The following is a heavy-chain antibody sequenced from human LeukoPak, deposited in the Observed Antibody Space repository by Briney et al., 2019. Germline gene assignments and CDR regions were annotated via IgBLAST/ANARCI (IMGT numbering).Heavy chain of an antibody. CDR3: ARGRRDDYYFDL. CDR1: NGAISSYY. D-gene: IGHD2-21*02. Sequence: SETLSLTCTVYNGAISSYYWSWVRQPPGKGLEWIGSIYYSGGSNYNPSLKSRVTISVDPSKRQFSLKLTSVTAADTAVYYCARGRRDDYYFDLWGQGTLVTVSS. V-gene: IGHV4-59*01. CDR2: IYYSGGS. J-gene: IGHJ4*02.